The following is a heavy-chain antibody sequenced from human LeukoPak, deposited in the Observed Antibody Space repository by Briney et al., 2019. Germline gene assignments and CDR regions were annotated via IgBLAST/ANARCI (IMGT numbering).Heavy chain of an antibody. CDR1: GFTFSSYA. CDR3: AKKNAVTGTTRAFDI. Sequence: PGTSLRLSCAASGFTFSSYAMHWVRQAPGKGLEWVGVISSDGSEKYYADSVKGRLTISRDNSKDTLYLQVNGLRAEDTAVYYCAKKNAVTGTTRAFDIWGQGTMVTVSS. D-gene: IGHD1-20*01. J-gene: IGHJ3*02. V-gene: IGHV3-30*18. CDR2: ISSDGSEK.